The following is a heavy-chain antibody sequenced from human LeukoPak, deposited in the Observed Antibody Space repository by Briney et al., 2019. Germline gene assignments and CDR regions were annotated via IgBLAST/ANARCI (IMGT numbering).Heavy chain of an antibody. D-gene: IGHD4-23*01. CDR1: GFTFSDYS. CDR2: IGANSAI. V-gene: IGHV3-69-1*01. J-gene: IGHJ5*02. CDR3: VRVRVGGTDRWFDP. Sequence: PGGSLRLSCAASGFTFSDYSMNWVRQAPGKGLEWVSYIGANSAIYYADSVKGRFTISRDNAKNTLYLQMNSLRPEDTAVYYCVRVRVGGTDRWFDPWGQGTLVTVSS.